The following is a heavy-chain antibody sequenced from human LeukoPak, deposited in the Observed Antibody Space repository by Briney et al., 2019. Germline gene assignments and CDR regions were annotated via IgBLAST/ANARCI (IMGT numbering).Heavy chain of an antibody. J-gene: IGHJ6*02. Sequence: PSETLSLTCTVSGGSISSYYWSWIRQPAGKGLEWIGRIYTSGSTNYNPSLKSRVTMSVDTSKNQFSLKLSSVTAADTAVYYCARGRGTMVRGPPMDVWGQGTTVTVSS. CDR3: ARGRGTMVRGPPMDV. CDR1: GGSISSYY. V-gene: IGHV4-4*07. D-gene: IGHD3-10*01. CDR2: IYTSGST.